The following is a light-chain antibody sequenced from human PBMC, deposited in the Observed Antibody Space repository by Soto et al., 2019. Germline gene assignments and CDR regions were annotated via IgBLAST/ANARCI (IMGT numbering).Light chain of an antibody. Sequence: QSALTQPPSASGSPGQSVTISCTGTSSDVGGYDFVSWYQQHPGKVPKLIIYEVTRRPSGVPDRSSGSKSGNTASLTVSGLQADDEADYCCSSYAGSNNLAHVFGTGTKVTVL. V-gene: IGLV2-8*01. J-gene: IGLJ1*01. CDR1: SSDVGGYDF. CDR2: EVT. CDR3: SSYAGSNNLAHV.